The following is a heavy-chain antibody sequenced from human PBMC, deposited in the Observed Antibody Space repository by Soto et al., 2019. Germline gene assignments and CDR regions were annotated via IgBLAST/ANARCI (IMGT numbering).Heavy chain of an antibody. CDR2: IMPMFQTT. CDR3: ARLTTVWGEAAYFDF. CDR1: GDTFSRYT. D-gene: IGHD4-17*01. Sequence: QVQLVQSGAEVKKPGSSVKVSCKASGDTFSRYTFNWVRQAPGQGLEWMGGIMPMFQTTNHAQKFQGRVTITADESPSTGYMELNSLTSDDTAVYYCARLTTVWGEAAYFDFWGQGTPVTVSS. J-gene: IGHJ4*02. V-gene: IGHV1-69*12.